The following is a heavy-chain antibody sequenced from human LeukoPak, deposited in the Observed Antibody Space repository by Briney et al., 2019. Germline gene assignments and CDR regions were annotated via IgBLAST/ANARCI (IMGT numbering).Heavy chain of an antibody. V-gene: IGHV3-15*01. CDR1: GFTFSNAW. D-gene: IGHD6-19*01. Sequence: KPGGSLRLSCAASGFTFSNAWMSWVRQAPGKGLEWVGRIKSKTDGGTTDYAAPVKGRFTISRDDSDNTLYLQMNSLKTEDTAVYYCVTDNRQAVAGKRGYWGQGTLVTVSS. CDR2: IKSKTDGGTT. CDR3: VTDNRQAVAGKRGY. J-gene: IGHJ4*02.